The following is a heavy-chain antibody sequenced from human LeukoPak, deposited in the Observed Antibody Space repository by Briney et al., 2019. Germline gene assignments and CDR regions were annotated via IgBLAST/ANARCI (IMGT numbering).Heavy chain of an antibody. V-gene: IGHV3-9*01. D-gene: IGHD4-17*01. CDR3: AKDGDSDYGDYDFDY. CDR1: GFTFDDYA. Sequence: GGSLRLSCAASGFTFDDYAMHWVRQAPGKGLEWVSGISWNSGSIGYADSVKGRFTISRDNAKNSLYLQMNSLRAEDTALYYCAKDGDSDYGDYDFDYWGQGTLVTVSS. CDR2: ISWNSGSI. J-gene: IGHJ4*02.